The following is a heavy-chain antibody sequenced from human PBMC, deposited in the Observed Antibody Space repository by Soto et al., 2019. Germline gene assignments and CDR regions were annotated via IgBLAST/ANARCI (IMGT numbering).Heavy chain of an antibody. V-gene: IGHV4-59*08. D-gene: IGHD3-3*01. CDR1: DGSISSYY. CDR3: ARSFWSARDYYADAFDI. CDR2: IYYSGST. Sequence: SETLSLTCTVSDGSISSYYWSWIRQPPGKGLEWIGYIYYSGSTNYNPSLKSRVTISVDTSKNQFSLKLSSVTAADTAVYYCARSFWSARDYYADAFDIWGQGTMVNVSS. J-gene: IGHJ3*02.